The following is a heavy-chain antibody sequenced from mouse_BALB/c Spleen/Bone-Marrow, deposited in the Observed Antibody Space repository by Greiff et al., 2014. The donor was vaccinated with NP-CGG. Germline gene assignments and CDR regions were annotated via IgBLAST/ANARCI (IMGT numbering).Heavy chain of an antibody. Sequence: VQLQQSGPGLVKPSQSLSITCTVSGFSLTTYGLHWVRQSPGTGLEWLGVIWSGGGTDYNAAFISRLIITKDNSKSQVFFKMNSLQTNDTAMYYCARKGYTGYFDVWGAGTTVTVSS. CDR3: ARKGYTGYFDV. J-gene: IGHJ1*01. V-gene: IGHV2-2*02. CDR1: GFSLTTYG. CDR2: IWSGGGT. D-gene: IGHD2-2*01.